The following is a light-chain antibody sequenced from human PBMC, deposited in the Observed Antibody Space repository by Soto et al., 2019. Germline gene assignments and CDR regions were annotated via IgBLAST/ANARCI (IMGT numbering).Light chain of an antibody. V-gene: IGLV1-44*01. CDR1: TSNLGSNT. J-gene: IGLJ3*02. CDR3: AVWDDSLNAWV. CDR2: SNA. Sequence: SVLTQPPSASGTPGQSVTISCSGSTSNLGSNTVNWYQQLPGTAPKLLVYSNAQRPSGVPDRFSASKSGTSAFLAISGLQSEYEADYDCAVWDDSLNAWVFGGGTQLTVL.